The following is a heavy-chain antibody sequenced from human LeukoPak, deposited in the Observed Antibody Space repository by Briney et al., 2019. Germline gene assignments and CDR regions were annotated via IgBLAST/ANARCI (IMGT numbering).Heavy chain of an antibody. CDR1: GGSISSYY. V-gene: IGHV4-30-4*01. D-gene: IGHD6-19*01. J-gene: IGHJ4*02. Sequence: SETLSLTCTVSGGSISSYYWSWIRQPPGKGLEWIGYIYYSGSTYYNSSLRSRVTISVDTSKNQFSMNLSSVTAADTAVYYCARVTAPRSSGGSYYFDSWGQGTLVTVSS. CDR2: IYYSGST. CDR3: ARVTAPRSSGGSYYFDS.